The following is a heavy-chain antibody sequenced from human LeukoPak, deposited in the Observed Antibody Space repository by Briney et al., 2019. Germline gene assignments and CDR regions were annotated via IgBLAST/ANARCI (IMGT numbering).Heavy chain of an antibody. CDR2: ISHDGNSK. J-gene: IGHJ5*02. CDR3: AKDPYGSDWYSYFDP. D-gene: IGHD6-19*01. CDR1: GFTLSTYG. Sequence: GGSLRLSCAASGFTLSTYGMHWVRQAPGKGLEWVAMISHDGNSKQYADFAKGRFTISRDNSKNTLYLQMNSLTTEDTAVYHCAKDPYGSDWYSYFDPWGQGALVTVSS. V-gene: IGHV3-30*18.